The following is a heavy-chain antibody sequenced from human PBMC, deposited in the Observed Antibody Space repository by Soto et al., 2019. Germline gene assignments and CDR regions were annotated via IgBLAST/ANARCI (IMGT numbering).Heavy chain of an antibody. J-gene: IGHJ6*02. CDR3: ARAGYCSSASCPPHRCGMDV. Sequence: QVQLVQSGAEVKKPGASVKVSCKASGYTFTSYGISWVRQAPGQGLEWMGWISAYNGNTNYAQKLQGRVTMTTDTSTSTAYRELRSLRSDDTAVYYCARAGYCSSASCPPHRCGMDVWGQGTTVTVSS. CDR2: ISAYNGNT. V-gene: IGHV1-18*01. CDR1: GYTFTSYG. D-gene: IGHD2-2*01.